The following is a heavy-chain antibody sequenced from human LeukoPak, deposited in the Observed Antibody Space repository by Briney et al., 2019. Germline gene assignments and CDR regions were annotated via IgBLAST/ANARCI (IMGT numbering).Heavy chain of an antibody. Sequence: GGSLRLSCAASGFTFSNYWMHWVRHAPGKGLVWVSRINRHGSTTTPADSVNPPFTISRDKDNNTLYMQMNSLRAEDTAVYYCAKGGATLIDYWGQGTXVTVSX. CDR3: AKGGATLIDY. D-gene: IGHD5-12*01. J-gene: IGHJ4*02. CDR2: INRHGSTT. V-gene: IGHV3-74*01. CDR1: GFTFSNYW.